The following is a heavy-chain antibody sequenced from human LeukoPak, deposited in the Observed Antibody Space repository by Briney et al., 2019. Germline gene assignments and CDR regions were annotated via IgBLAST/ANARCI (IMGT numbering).Heavy chain of an antibody. CDR2: IKLDGSEK. D-gene: IGHD6-13*01. CDR1: GFTFGKYW. Sequence: PGGSLRLSCVASGFTFGKYWMSWVRQAPGKGLEWVANIKLDGSEKNYVDSVKGRFTISRDNTKNSLYLQMNSLRAEDTAIYYCAKARAGDITAAFNYWGQGTLVTVSS. CDR3: AKARAGDITAAFNY. J-gene: IGHJ4*02. V-gene: IGHV3-7*03.